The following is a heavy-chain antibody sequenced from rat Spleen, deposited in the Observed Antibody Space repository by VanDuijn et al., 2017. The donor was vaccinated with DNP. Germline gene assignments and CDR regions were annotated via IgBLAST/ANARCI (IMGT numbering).Heavy chain of an antibody. CDR2: ISYSGST. D-gene: IGHD1-5*01. J-gene: IGHJ2*01. CDR3: ARWNIGATTLDY. Sequence: EVQLQESGPGLVKPSQSLSLTCSVTDSSITSYYWGWIRKFPGNKMEWIGHISYSGSTSYPPSLKSRISITRYTAKNQFFLHFSSVTTEDTATYYCARWNIGATTLDYWGQGVMVTVSS. CDR1: DSSITSYY. V-gene: IGHV3-1*01.